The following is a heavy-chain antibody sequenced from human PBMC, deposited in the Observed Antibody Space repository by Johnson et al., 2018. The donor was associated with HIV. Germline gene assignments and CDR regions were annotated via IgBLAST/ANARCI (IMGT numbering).Heavy chain of an antibody. D-gene: IGHD3-16*01. CDR3: ATGGTGVAFDI. J-gene: IGHJ3*02. V-gene: IGHV3-66*01. CDR1: GFTFSSNY. Sequence: VQLVESGGGLVQPGGSLRLSCAASGFTFSSNYMSWVRRAPGKGLEWVSVIYSGGSTYYADSVKGRFTISRDNSKNTLYLQMNSLRAEDTAVYYCATGGTGVAFDIWGQGTMVTVSS. CDR2: IYSGGST.